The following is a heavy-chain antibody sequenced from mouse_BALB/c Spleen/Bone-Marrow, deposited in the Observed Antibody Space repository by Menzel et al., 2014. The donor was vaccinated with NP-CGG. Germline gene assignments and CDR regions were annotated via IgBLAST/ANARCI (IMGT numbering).Heavy chain of an antibody. D-gene: IGHD2-3*01. CDR3: GSVYDFGRGYAMGH. CDR1: GYAFSNYG. Sequence: QVQLQQSGAELVRPGSSVKISCKASGYAFSNYGMNWVKQRPGQGLEWIGQIYPGDGETNYNGEFEGRVTLTADKSSSTAYRQVSRLTSDDSAVYFFGSVYDFGRGYAMGHWRQGSSGTVSS. J-gene: IGHJ4*01. V-gene: IGHV1-80*01. CDR2: IYPGDGET.